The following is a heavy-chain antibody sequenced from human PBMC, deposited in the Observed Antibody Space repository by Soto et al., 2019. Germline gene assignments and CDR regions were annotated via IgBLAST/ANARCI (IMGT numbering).Heavy chain of an antibody. CDR3: ARVLLWFGERGYGMDV. V-gene: IGHV3-66*01. Sequence: VQLVESGGGLVQPGGSLRLSCAASGFTVSSNYMSWVRQAPGKGLEWVSVIYSGGSTYYADSVKGRFTISRDNSKNTLYLQMNSLRAEDTAVYYCARVLLWFGERGYGMDVWGQGTTVTVSS. J-gene: IGHJ6*02. D-gene: IGHD3-10*01. CDR1: GFTVSSNY. CDR2: IYSGGST.